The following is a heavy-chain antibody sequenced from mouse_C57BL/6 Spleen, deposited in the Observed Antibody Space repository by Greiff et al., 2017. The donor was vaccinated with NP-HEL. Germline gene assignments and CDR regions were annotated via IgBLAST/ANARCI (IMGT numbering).Heavy chain of an antibody. CDR1: GYTFTDYY. V-gene: IGHV1-76*01. CDR3: ARDDDGYYDY. D-gene: IGHD2-3*01. J-gene: IGHJ2*01. Sequence: VQLQQSGAELVRPGASVKLSCKASGYTFTDYYINWVKQRPGQGLEWIARIYPGSGNTYYNEKFKGKATLTAETSSSTAYMQLSSLTSEDSAVYFCARDDDGYYDYWGQGTTLTVSS. CDR2: IYPGSGNT.